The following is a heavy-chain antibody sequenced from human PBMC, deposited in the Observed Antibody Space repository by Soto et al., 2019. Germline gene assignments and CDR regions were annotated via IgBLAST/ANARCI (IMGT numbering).Heavy chain of an antibody. CDR2: IYYSGST. V-gene: IGHV4-31*03. Sequence: QVQLQESGPGLVKPSQTLSLTCTVSGGSSSSGGYYWSWIRQHPGKGLEWIGYIYYSGSTYCNPSRKRRVTISVDTSKHQFSLKLSSVTAADTAVYYCARGDYSNYGGLDYWGQGNLVTVSS. CDR3: ARGDYSNYGGLDY. J-gene: IGHJ4*02. D-gene: IGHD4-4*01. CDR1: GGSSSSGGYY.